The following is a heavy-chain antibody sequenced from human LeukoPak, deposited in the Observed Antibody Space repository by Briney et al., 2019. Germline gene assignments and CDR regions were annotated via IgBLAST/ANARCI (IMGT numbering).Heavy chain of an antibody. D-gene: IGHD2-2*01. Sequence: GASVKVSCKASGYTFTSYGISWVRQAPGQGLEWMGWISAYNGNTNYAQKLQGRVTMTTDTSTSTAYMELRSLRSDDTAVYYCARDSDLGCSSTSCYYYYYYGMDVWGQGTTVTVSS. V-gene: IGHV1-18*01. CDR3: ARDSDLGCSSTSCYYYYYYGMDV. CDR2: ISAYNGNT. CDR1: GYTFTSYG. J-gene: IGHJ6*02.